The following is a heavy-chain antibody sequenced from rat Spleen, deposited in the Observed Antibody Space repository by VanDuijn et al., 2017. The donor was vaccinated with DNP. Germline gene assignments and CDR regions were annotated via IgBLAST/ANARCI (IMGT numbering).Heavy chain of an antibody. D-gene: IGHD1-4*01. CDR2: ITSSGGST. V-gene: IGHV5-31*01. J-gene: IGHJ2*01. Sequence: EVQLVESGGDLVQPGRSLKLSCVASRFTFNNFWMTWFRQVPGKGLEWVASITSSGGSTYYPDSVKGRFTISRDIAKNTLYLQMNSLRSEDTATYYCARHVLPLRVWDYWGQGVMVTVSS. CDR3: ARHVLPLRVWDY. CDR1: RFTFNNFW.